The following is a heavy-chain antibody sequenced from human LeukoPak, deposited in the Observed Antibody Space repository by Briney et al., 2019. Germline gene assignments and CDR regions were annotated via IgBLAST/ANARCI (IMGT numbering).Heavy chain of an antibody. J-gene: IGHJ4*02. CDR1: GYTFTSYY. CDR2: INPSGGST. D-gene: IGHD3-10*01. CDR3: ARAYYGSGSYKRVFDY. V-gene: IGHV1-46*01. Sequence: ASVKVSCKASGYTFTSYYMHRVRKAPGQGLEWMGIINPSGGSTSYAQKFQGRVTMTRDTSTSTVYMELSSLRSEDTAVYYCARAYYGSGSYKRVFDYWGQGTLVTVSS.